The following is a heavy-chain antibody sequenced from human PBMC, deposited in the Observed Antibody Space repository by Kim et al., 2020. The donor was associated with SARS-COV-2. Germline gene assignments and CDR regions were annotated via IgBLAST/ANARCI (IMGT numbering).Heavy chain of an antibody. V-gene: IGHV1-2*02. D-gene: IGHD6-13*01. Sequence: ASVKVSCKASGYTFTGYYMHWVRQAPGQGLEWMGWINPNSGGTNYAQKFQGRVTMTRDTSISTAYMELSRLRSDETAVYYCARDLGGAAANPFDYWGQGTLVTVSS. CDR2: INPNSGGT. CDR1: GYTFTGYY. CDR3: ARDLGGAAANPFDY. J-gene: IGHJ4*02.